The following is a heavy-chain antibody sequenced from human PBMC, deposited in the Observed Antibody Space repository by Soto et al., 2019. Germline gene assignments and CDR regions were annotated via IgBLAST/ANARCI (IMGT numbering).Heavy chain of an antibody. D-gene: IGHD6-6*01. CDR2: ISGSDDST. CDR1: GFTFSSYA. V-gene: IGHV3-23*01. CDR3: AKRSSSSTFDY. J-gene: IGHJ4*02. Sequence: EVQLLESGGGLVQPGESLRLSCAASGFTFSSYAMSWVRQAPGKGLEWVSVISGSDDSTYYADSVKGRSTISRDNSKNTLYLPMNTLRADDTAVYSCAKRSSSSTFDYWRQGTLVTVSS.